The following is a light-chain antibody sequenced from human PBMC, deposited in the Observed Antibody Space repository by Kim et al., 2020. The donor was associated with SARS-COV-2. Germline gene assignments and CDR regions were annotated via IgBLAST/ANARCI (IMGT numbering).Light chain of an antibody. CDR1: QSVKNN. Sequence: IVMTQSPATLSVSPGERVTLSCRASQSVKNNLAWYQQRPGQPPRLLIYGASTRATDISARFSGSGSGTEFTLTIRSLQSEDLAVYYCLQYIDWPLLTFGGGTKVDIK. CDR2: GAS. CDR3: LQYIDWPLLT. J-gene: IGKJ4*01. V-gene: IGKV3-15*01.